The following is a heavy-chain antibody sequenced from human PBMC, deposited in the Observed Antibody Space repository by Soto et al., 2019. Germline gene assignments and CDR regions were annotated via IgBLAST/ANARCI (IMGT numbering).Heavy chain of an antibody. Sequence: EVHLVESGGGLVQPGGSLRLSCAASGFTFSSYSLKWVRQAPGKGLEWISYINSGSTTIYYADSVKGRFTISRDNAKHSLYLQMDSLRDEDTAVYYCARDMSGDYYYYMDVWGKGTTVTVSS. CDR1: GFTFSSYS. J-gene: IGHJ6*03. D-gene: IGHD3-10*02. CDR2: INSGSTTI. CDR3: ARDMSGDYYYYMDV. V-gene: IGHV3-48*02.